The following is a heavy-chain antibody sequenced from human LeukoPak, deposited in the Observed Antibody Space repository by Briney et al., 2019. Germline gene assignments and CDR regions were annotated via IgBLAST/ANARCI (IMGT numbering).Heavy chain of an antibody. CDR3: ARVNSYGSGSYYYYYMDV. CDR1: GYTFTSYG. V-gene: IGHV1-18*01. Sequence: ASVKVSCKASGYTFTSYGISWVRQAPGQGLEGMGCISAYNGNTNYAQKLQGIVTMTTDTSTSTAYMELRSLRSDDTAVYYCARVNSYGSGSYYYYYMDVWGKGTTVTVSS. D-gene: IGHD3-10*01. J-gene: IGHJ6*03. CDR2: ISAYNGNT.